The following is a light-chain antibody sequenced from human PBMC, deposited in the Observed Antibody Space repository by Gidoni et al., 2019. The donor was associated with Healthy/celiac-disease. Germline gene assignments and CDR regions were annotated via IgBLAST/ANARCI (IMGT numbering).Light chain of an antibody. CDR3: HQYGSSPLS. CDR2: GAS. V-gene: IGKV3-20*01. J-gene: IGKJ4*01. Sequence: IVLTQSPGTLSLSPGERATLSCRASQSVRSSYLAWYQQKPGQAPRLLIYGASSRATGIPDRFSGSGSGTDFTLTISSLEPEDFAVYYCHQYGSSPLSFGGGTKVEIK. CDR1: QSVRSSY.